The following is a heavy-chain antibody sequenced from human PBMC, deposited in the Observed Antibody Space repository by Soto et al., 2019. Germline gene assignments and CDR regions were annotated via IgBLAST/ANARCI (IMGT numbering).Heavy chain of an antibody. J-gene: IGHJ4*02. CDR1: GFTFSSYS. Sequence: PGGSLRLSCEASGFTFSSYSMNWVRQAPGKGLEWVSYISSTSSIYYADSVRGRFTISRDNAKNSLYLQMNSLRDEDTAVYYCARRSIVGGTRHVDYWGQGTLVTVSS. D-gene: IGHD1-26*01. CDR2: ISSTSSI. V-gene: IGHV3-48*02. CDR3: ARRSIVGGTRHVDY.